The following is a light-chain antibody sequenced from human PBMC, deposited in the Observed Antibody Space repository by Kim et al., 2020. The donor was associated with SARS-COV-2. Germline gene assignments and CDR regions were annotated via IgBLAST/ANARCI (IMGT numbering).Light chain of an antibody. CDR3: QRRSNWHRRLT. V-gene: IGKV3-11*01. CDR1: QSVSSY. Sequence: EIVLTQSPATLSLSPGERATLSCRASQSVSSYLAWYQQKPGQAPRLLIYDASNRATGIPARFSGSGSGTDFTLTISSLEPEDFAVYYCQRRSNWHRRLTFGGGTKVDIK. J-gene: IGKJ4*01. CDR2: DAS.